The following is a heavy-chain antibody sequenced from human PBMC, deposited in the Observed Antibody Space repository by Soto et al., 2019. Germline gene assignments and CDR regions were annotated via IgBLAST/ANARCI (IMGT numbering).Heavy chain of an antibody. Sequence: QVQLVESGGGVVQPGRSLRLSCAASGFTFSSYGMHWVRQAPGKGLEWVAVILYDGTKKYYADSMKGRFTISRDNSKNTLYLQMNSLRAEDTAVYYCAKDRGALRWSEEHYYFDYWGQGTLVTVSS. CDR2: ILYDGTKK. CDR1: GFTFSSYG. V-gene: IGHV3-30*18. CDR3: AKDRGALRWSEEHYYFDY. J-gene: IGHJ4*02. D-gene: IGHD4-17*01.